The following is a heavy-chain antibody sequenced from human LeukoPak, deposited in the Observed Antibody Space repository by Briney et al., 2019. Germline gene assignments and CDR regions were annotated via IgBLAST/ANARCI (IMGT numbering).Heavy chain of an antibody. CDR2: ISYDGSNK. D-gene: IGHD3-9*01. J-gene: IGHJ4*02. V-gene: IGHV3-30*03. CDR1: RFTFSNYW. CDR3: ALGGYFDWLSFDY. Sequence: GGSLRLSCAASRFTFSNYWMHWVRQAPGKGLEWVAVISYDGSNKYYADSVKGRFTISRDNSKNTLYLQMNSLRAEDTAVYYCALGGYFDWLSFDYWGQGTLVTVSS.